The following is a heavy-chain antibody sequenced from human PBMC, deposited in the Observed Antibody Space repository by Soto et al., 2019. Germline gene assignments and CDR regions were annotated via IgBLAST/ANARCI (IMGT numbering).Heavy chain of an antibody. J-gene: IGHJ6*02. D-gene: IGHD2-2*01. CDR1: GGSISNYY. V-gene: IGHV4-59*01. Sequence: PSETLSLTCNVSGGSISNYYWSWIRQTSGKGLEWIGYIYYRGSTNYNPSLKSRVTISVDTSRNQFSLRLSSVTAADTAVYYCARDRTDYAGHYYGMDIWGQGTTVTVSS. CDR2: IYYRGST. CDR3: ARDRTDYAGHYYGMDI.